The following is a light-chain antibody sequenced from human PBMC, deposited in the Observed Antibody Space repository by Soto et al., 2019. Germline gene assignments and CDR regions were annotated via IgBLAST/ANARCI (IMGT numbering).Light chain of an antibody. J-gene: IGKJ1*01. CDR1: QGVSSW. V-gene: IGKV1-5*01. CDR3: QQYNSYSRT. Sequence: DIQMTQSPSTLSASIGDRITITCRASQGVSSWLAWYQQKPGRAPNLLIYDASTLQSGVPSRFSGSGSGTEFTLTISSLQTDDFAIYYCQQYNSYSRTFGQGTNVEIK. CDR2: DAS.